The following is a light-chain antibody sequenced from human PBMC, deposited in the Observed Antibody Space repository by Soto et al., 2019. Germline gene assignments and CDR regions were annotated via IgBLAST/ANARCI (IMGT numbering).Light chain of an antibody. CDR3: QSYDSSLSGHVV. Sequence: QSVLTQPPSVSGAPGQRVTISCTGSSSNIGAGYDVHWYQQLPGTAPKLLIYGNSNRPSGVPDRFSGSKSGTSASLAITGLQAEDEADYYCQSYDSSLSGHVVFGGGTKPIVL. CDR2: GNS. CDR1: SSNIGAGYD. V-gene: IGLV1-40*01. J-gene: IGLJ2*01.